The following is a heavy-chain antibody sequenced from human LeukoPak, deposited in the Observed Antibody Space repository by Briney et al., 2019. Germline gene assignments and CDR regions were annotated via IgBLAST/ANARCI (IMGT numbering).Heavy chain of an antibody. J-gene: IGHJ4*02. CDR3: ARDLSGSEDY. D-gene: IGHD1-26*01. CDR1: GGSISSYY. V-gene: IGHV4-59*01. CDR2: IYYSGST. Sequence: SETLSLTCTVSGGSISSYYWSWIRQPPGKGLKWIGYIYYSGSTNYNPSLKSRVTISVDTSENQFSLKLCSVTAADTAVYYCARDLSGSEDYWGQGTLVTVSS.